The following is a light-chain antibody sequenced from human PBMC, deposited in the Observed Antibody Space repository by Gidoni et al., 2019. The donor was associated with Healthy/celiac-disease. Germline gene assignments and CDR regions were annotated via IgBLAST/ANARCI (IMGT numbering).Light chain of an antibody. J-gene: IGKJ1*01. Sequence: EIVMTPSPTTLSVSPGERATLSCRASQSVSSNLAWYQQKPGQAPRLLIYGASTRATGIPARFSGSGSGTEFTLTISSLQSEDFAVYYCQQYNNWPPKPFGQGTKVEIK. CDR2: GAS. CDR1: QSVSSN. V-gene: IGKV3-15*01. CDR3: QQYNNWPPKP.